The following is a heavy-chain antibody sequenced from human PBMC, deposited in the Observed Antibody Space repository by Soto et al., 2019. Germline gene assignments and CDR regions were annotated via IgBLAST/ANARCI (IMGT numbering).Heavy chain of an antibody. J-gene: IGHJ4*02. CDR3: ARGGDILTGYYTLDY. CDR2: ISSGSGTI. V-gene: IGHV3-48*04. Sequence: WGSLRLSCVASGFTSSSYSMNRVRQAPGKGLEWVSYISSGSGTIYYADSVKGRFTISRYNAKNSLYLQMNSLRAEDTAVYYCARGGDILTGYYTLDYWGQGTLVTVSS. D-gene: IGHD3-9*01. CDR1: GFTSSSYS.